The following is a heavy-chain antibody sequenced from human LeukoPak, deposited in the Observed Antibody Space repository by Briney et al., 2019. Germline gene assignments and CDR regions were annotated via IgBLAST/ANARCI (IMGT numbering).Heavy chain of an antibody. D-gene: IGHD3-3*01. J-gene: IGHJ5*02. CDR2: ISGSGGST. Sequence: QPGGSLRLSCAASGFTFSSYAMSWVRQAPGKGLEWVSAISGSGGSTYYADSVKGRFTISRDNSKNTLYLQMNSLRAEDTAVYYCAKNPKITIFGVVISDWFDPWGQGTLVTVSS. CDR1: GFTFSSYA. CDR3: AKNPKITIFGVVISDWFDP. V-gene: IGHV3-23*01.